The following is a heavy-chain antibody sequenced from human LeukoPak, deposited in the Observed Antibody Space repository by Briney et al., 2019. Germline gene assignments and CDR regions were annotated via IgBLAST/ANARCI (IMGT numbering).Heavy chain of an antibody. CDR3: AREDPQTTVPEGMDV. V-gene: IGHV4-59*01. CDR2: IYYSGTT. CDR1: GGSISYYY. D-gene: IGHD4-17*01. Sequence: SETLCLTCTVSGGSISYYYWSWIRQSPGKGLEWIGYIYYSGTTNYNPSLKSRVTISVDTSKNQFSLQLRSVTAADTAVYYCAREDPQTTVPEGMDVWGQGTTVTVSS. J-gene: IGHJ6*02.